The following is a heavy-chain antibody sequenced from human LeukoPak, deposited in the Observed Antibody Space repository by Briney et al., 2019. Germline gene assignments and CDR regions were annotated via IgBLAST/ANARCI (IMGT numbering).Heavy chain of an antibody. CDR2: IYPGDSDT. CDR1: GFTFSSYA. V-gene: IGHV5-51*01. CDR3: ARHLYYDSSGYCDY. D-gene: IGHD3-22*01. Sequence: GGSLRLSCAASGFTFSSYAMSWVRQMPGKGPEWMGIIYPGDSDTRYSPSFQGQVTISADKSISTAYLQWSSLKASDTAMYYCARHLYYDSSGYCDYWGQGTLVTVSS. J-gene: IGHJ4*02.